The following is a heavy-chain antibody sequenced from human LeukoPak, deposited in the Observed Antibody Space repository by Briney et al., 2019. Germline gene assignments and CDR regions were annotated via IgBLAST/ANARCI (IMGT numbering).Heavy chain of an antibody. D-gene: IGHD2-2*01. V-gene: IGHV3-9*01. Sequence: GRSLRLSCAASGFTFDDYAMHWVRQAPGKGLGWVSGISWNSGSIGYADSVKGRFTISRDNAKNSLYLQMNSLRAEDTALYYCAKNGPAMQAYYYYYMDVWGKGTTVTVSS. CDR1: GFTFDDYA. CDR2: ISWNSGSI. CDR3: AKNGPAMQAYYYYYMDV. J-gene: IGHJ6*03.